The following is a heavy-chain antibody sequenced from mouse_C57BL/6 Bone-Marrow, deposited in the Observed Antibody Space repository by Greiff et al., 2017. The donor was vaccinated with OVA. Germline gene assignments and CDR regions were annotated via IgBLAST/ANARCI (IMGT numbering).Heavy chain of an antibody. CDR2: IYLGNGYT. D-gene: IGHD2-13*01. Sequence: VQLQQSGAELVRPGSSVKMSCKTSGYTFTSYGINWVKQRPGQGLEWIGYIYLGNGYTEYNEKFKGKATLTSDKSSSTAYMQLSSLTSEYSAIYVCARIGGDLDAIDYWGQGTAVTVSS. CDR3: ARIGGDLDAIDY. CDR1: GYTFTSYG. J-gene: IGHJ4*01. V-gene: IGHV1-58*01.